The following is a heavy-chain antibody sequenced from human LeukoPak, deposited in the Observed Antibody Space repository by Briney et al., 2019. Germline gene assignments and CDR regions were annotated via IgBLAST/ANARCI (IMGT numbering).Heavy chain of an antibody. CDR1: GGSFTGYS. CDR3: ASWKPGAGDY. D-gene: IGHD1-1*01. V-gene: IGHV4-34*01. CDR2: LNHNGNT. J-gene: IGHJ4*02. Sequence: NPSETLSLTCAVYGGSFTGYSWRWIRQSPTKGLEWIGELNHNGNTYYNPSLKSRVIISVDTSKNQFSLKLSSVTAADTAVYYCASWKPGAGDYWGQGTLVTVSS.